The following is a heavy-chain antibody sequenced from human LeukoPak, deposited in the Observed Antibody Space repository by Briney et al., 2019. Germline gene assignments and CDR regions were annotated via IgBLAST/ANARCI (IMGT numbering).Heavy chain of an antibody. Sequence: KASETLSLTCTVSGYSISSGYHWGWIRQPPGKGLEWIGHLYRSGSTYYNPSLKSRVTMSLDRSKNQFFLDLTSVTAADTAVFYCARVNRVIDYWGQGILVTVSS. D-gene: IGHD1-14*01. V-gene: IGHV4-38-2*02. CDR2: LYRSGST. CDR1: GYSISSGYH. CDR3: ARVNRVIDY. J-gene: IGHJ4*02.